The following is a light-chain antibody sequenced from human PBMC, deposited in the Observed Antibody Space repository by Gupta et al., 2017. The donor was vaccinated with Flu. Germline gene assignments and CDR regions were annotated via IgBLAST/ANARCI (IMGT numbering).Light chain of an antibody. Sequence: VTISWSGSSSNIGNTYVSWYQQHPGTAPKLLIYENNKRPSGIPDRFSGSKSGTSAALGITGRQTGDEADYYCGTWDGSLSTDVFGTGTKVTVL. CDR2: ENN. CDR1: SSNIGNTY. CDR3: GTWDGSLSTDV. V-gene: IGLV1-51*02. J-gene: IGLJ1*01.